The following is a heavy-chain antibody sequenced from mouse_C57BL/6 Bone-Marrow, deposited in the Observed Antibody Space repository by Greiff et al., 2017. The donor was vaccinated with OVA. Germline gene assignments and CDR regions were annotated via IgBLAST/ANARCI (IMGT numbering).Heavy chain of an antibody. V-gene: IGHV10-1*01. CDR1: GFSFNTYA. CDR3: VKPGMDY. Sequence: EADGGLVQPKGSLKLPCAASGFSFNTYAMNWVRQAPGKGLEWVARISSKSNNYATYYADSVKDRFTISRDDSESMLYLQMNNLKTEDTAMYYCVKPGMDYWGQGTSVTVSS. CDR2: ISSKSNNYAT. J-gene: IGHJ4*01.